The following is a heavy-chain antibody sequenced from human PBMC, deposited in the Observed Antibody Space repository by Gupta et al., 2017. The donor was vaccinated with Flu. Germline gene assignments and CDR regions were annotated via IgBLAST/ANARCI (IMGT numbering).Heavy chain of an antibody. V-gene: IGHV3-48*01. CDR2: ISSSSSTI. Sequence: GKGLEWVSYISSSSSTIYHADSVKGRFTISRDNAKNSLYLQRNSLRAEDTAVYYCARDFYGDDTGSDWYCDLWGRGTLVTVSS. CDR3: ARDFYGDDTGSDWYCDL. J-gene: IGHJ2*01. D-gene: IGHD4-17*01.